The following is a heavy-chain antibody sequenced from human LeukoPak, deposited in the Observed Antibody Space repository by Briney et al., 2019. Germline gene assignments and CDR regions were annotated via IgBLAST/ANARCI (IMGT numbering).Heavy chain of an antibody. V-gene: IGHV1-46*01. CDR2: INPSGGST. CDR3: ATGSVEYGTSRYYYGMDV. D-gene: IGHD3-10*01. Sequence: GASVKVSCKASGYTFTSYYMHWVRQAPGQGLEWMGIINPSGGSTSYAQKFQGRVTMTRNTSISTAYMELSSLRSEDTAVYYCATGSVEYGTSRYYYGMDVWGQGTTVTVSS. CDR1: GYTFTSYY. J-gene: IGHJ6*02.